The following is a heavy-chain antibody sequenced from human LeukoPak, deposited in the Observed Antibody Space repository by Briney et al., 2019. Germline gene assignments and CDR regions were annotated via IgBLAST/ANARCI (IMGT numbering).Heavy chain of an antibody. V-gene: IGHV4-61*02. J-gene: IGHJ5*02. CDR3: ARTNYDILTGYYTNWFDP. D-gene: IGHD3-9*01. CDR2: IYTSGRT. CDR1: GGSISSGSYY. Sequence: PSQTLSLTCTVSGGSISSGSYYWSWIRQPPGKGLEWIGRIYTSGRTNYNPSLKSRVTISVDTSTNQFSLKLSSVTAADTAVYYCARTNYDILTGYYTNWFDPWGQGTLVTVSS.